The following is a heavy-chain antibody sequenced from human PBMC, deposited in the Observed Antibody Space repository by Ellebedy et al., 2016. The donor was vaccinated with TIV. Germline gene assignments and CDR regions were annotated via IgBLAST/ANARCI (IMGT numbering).Heavy chain of an antibody. D-gene: IGHD1/OR15-1a*01. J-gene: IGHJ4*02. V-gene: IGHV1-2*02. CDR1: GYTFTGYY. CDR2: INPNSGGT. CDR3: ARLSLGITGTGPNDY. Sequence: ASVKVSCXASGYTFTGYYMHWVRQAPGQGLEWMGWINPNSGGTNYAQKFQGRVTMTRDTSISTAYMELSRLRSDDTAVYYCARLSLGITGTGPNDYWGQGTLVTVSS.